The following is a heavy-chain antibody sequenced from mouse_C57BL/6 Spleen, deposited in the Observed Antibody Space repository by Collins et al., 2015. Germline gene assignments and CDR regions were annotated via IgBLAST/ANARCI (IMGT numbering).Heavy chain of an antibody. CDR1: GYTFTDYY. D-gene: IGHD4-1*01. CDR3: ARDEELGPFDF. Sequence: VELQQSGPALVKPGTSVKISCKASGYTFTDYYINWVKQRPGQGLEWIGWIFPGSGSTYYNEKFKAKATLTVDKSSSTAYMFLSSLTSEDSAVYFCARDEELGPFDFWGQGTTLTVSS. J-gene: IGHJ2*01. CDR2: IFPGSGST. V-gene: IGHV1-75*01.